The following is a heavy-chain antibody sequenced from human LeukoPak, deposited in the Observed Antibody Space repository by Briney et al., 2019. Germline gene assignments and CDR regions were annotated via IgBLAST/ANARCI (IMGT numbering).Heavy chain of an antibody. CDR1: GGSFSGYY. CDR2: INHSGST. CDR3: ARGRGYSYGYCWFDP. J-gene: IGHJ5*02. Sequence: SETLSLTCAVYGGSFSGYYWSWIRQPPGKGLEWIGEINHSGSTNYNPSLKCRVTISVDTSKNQFSLKLSSVTAADTAVYYCARGRGYSYGYCWFDPWGQGTLVTVSS. V-gene: IGHV4-34*01. D-gene: IGHD5-18*01.